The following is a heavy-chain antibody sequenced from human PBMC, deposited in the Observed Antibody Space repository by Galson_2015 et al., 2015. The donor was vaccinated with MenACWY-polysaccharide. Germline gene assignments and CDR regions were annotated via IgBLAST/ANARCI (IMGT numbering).Heavy chain of an antibody. D-gene: IGHD2-15*01. Sequence: SLRLSCAASGFTFSSYDMHWVRQATGKGLEWVSAIGTAGDTYYSGSVKGRFTISRENAKNSLCLQMNSLRAGDTAVYYCADSGGHYWGQGTLVTVSS. CDR3: ADSGGHY. J-gene: IGHJ4*02. CDR1: GFTFSSYD. V-gene: IGHV3-13*01. CDR2: IGTAGDT.